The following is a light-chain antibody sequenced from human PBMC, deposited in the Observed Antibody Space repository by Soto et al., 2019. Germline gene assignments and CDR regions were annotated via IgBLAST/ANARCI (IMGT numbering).Light chain of an antibody. Sequence: QSALTQPRSVSGSPGQSVTISCTGTSSDVGSYNSFSWYQHHPGKAPKLMIYDVTKRPSGVPDRFSGSKSGNTASLTISGLQAEDEADYYCCSYAGSRVVFGGGTKLTVL. V-gene: IGLV2-11*01. CDR2: DVT. CDR3: CSYAGSRVV. CDR1: SSDVGSYNS. J-gene: IGLJ2*01.